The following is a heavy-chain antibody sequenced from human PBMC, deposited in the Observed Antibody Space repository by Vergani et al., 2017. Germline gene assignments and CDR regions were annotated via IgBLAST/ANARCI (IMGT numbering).Heavy chain of an antibody. Sequence: QVQLQQWGGRLLKPSETLSLTCVVNGGSFTSYHWTWIRQSPGEGLEWVGDIDHTGRPDYNPSLKSRLTMSVDKSRNQFSLTLHSVTATDTAIYFCARVNTETNGHLYYYYYMDVWGQGTAVTVS. V-gene: IGHV4-34*01. D-gene: IGHD4-11*01. CDR3: ARVNTETNGHLYYYYYMDV. J-gene: IGHJ6*03. CDR2: IDHTGRP. CDR1: GGSFTSYH.